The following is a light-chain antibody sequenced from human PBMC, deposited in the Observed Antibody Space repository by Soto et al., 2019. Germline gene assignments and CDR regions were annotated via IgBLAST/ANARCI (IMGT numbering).Light chain of an antibody. CDR2: EVS. CDR1: SSDVGSYNL. J-gene: IGLJ1*01. CDR3: CSYAGSREV. Sequence: LTQPASVSGSPGQSITISCTGTSSDVGSYNLVSWYQQHPGKAPKLMIYEVSKRPSGVSNRFSGSKSGNTASLTISGLQAEDEADYYCCSYAGSREVFGTGTKVTVL. V-gene: IGLV2-23*02.